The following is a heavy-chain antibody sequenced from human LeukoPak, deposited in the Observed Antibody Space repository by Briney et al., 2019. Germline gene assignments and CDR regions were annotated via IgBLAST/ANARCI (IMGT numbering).Heavy chain of an antibody. D-gene: IGHD6-19*01. CDR3: ARVRSGWSAYYYYYGMDV. V-gene: IGHV4-39*07. CDR1: GGSISSSSYY. CDR2: IYYSGST. Sequence: SETLSLTCTVSGGSISSSSYYWGWIRQPPGKRLEWIGSIYYSGSTYYNPSLKSRVTISVDTSKNQFSLKLSSVTAADTAVYYCARVRSGWSAYYYYYGMDVWGQGTTVTVSS. J-gene: IGHJ6*02.